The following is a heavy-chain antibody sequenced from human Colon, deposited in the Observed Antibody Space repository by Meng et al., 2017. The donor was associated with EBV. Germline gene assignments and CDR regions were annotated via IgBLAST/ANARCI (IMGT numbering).Heavy chain of an antibody. CDR1: GGSIPSTSSY. D-gene: IGHD3-3*02. Sequence: HLQGSGPVLVTPPETLSLTCTISGGSIPSTSSYWGWVRQPPGKGLEWIGSIYYRGSTNYNPSLKRRISMSVDMSKNQFSLKVNSVTAADTAIYYCVISSHNWGQGTLVTVSS. CDR2: IYYRGST. CDR3: VISSHN. J-gene: IGHJ4*02. V-gene: IGHV4-39*07.